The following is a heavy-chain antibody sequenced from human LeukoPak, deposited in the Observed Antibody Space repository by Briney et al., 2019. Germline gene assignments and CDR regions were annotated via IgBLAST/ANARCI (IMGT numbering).Heavy chain of an antibody. CDR1: GGSFSGYY. V-gene: IGHV4-34*01. CDR3: ARGGYGEYYYDSSGYYLFDY. Sequence: SETLSLTCAVYGGSFSGYYWSWIRQPPGKGLEWIGEINHSGSTNYNPSLKSRVTISVDTSKNQFSLKLRSVTAADTAVYYCARGGYGEYYYDSSGYYLFDYWGQGTLVTVSS. D-gene: IGHD3-22*01. J-gene: IGHJ4*02. CDR2: INHSGST.